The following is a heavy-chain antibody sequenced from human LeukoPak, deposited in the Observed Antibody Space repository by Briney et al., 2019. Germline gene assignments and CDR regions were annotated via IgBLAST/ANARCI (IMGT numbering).Heavy chain of an antibody. CDR3: ARAMDTVMVKGYYYYMDV. CDR1: VYTFTSFD. V-gene: IGHV1-18*01. CDR2: ISTDNGNA. Sequence: GASVTVSYTPSVYTFTSFDITWVRQAPGQGLEWMGWISTDNGNAKYAQNLQGRVTMTTDTSTSTAYMELGSLRSDDTAVYYCARAMDTVMVKGYYYYMDVWGQGTTVTVSS. D-gene: IGHD5-18*01. J-gene: IGHJ6*03.